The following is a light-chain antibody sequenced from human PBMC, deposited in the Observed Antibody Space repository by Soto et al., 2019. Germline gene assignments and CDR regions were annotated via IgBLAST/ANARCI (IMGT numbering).Light chain of an antibody. V-gene: IGLV2-14*01. Sequence: QSVLTQPPSVSGSPGQSVTISCSGTSDDLGAYHLVSWYQQPPGTAPKLMIYNVSNRPSGVAHRFSGSRSGNTASLTISGLQAEDEGDYYCSLYTSTSTQVFGTGTKLTVL. CDR3: SLYTSTSTQV. CDR1: SDDLGAYHL. CDR2: NVS. J-gene: IGLJ1*01.